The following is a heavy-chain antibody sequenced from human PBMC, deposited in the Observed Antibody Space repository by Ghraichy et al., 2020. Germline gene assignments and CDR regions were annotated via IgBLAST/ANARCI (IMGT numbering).Heavy chain of an antibody. Sequence: ASVKVSCKASGYTFTSYDINWVRQATGQGLEWMGWMNPNSGNTGYAQKFQGRVTMTRNTSISTAYMELSSLRSEDTAVYYCARVIRITIFGVVIAPSYYYYGMDVWGQGTTVTVSS. CDR2: MNPNSGNT. CDR1: GYTFTSYD. CDR3: ARVIRITIFGVVIAPSYYYYGMDV. V-gene: IGHV1-8*01. D-gene: IGHD3-3*01. J-gene: IGHJ6*02.